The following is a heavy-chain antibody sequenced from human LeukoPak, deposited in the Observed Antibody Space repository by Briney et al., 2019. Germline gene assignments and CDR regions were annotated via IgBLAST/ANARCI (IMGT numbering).Heavy chain of an antibody. V-gene: IGHV1-24*01. J-gene: IGHJ6*02. CDR3: ATGLVAVAGAYYYYYGMDV. CDR2: FDPEDGET. CDR1: GYTLTELS. D-gene: IGHD6-19*01. Sequence: GASVKVSCKVSGYTLTELSMHWVRQAPGKGLEWMGGFDPEDGETIYAQKFQGRVTMTEDTSTDTAYMELSSLRSEDTAVYYCATGLVAVAGAYYYYYGMDVWGQGTTVIVSS.